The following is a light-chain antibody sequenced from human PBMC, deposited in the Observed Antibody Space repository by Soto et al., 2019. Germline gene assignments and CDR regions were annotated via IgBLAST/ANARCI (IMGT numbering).Light chain of an antibody. Sequence: EIVLTHSPGTLTLSPGERATLSCRASQSVRSNYLAWYQQKSGQAPRLLIYAASSRATGIPDRFSGSGSGTDFILTISSLEPEDFAVYYCQQYGTSPQLTFGGGTKVDIK. CDR3: QQYGTSPQLT. V-gene: IGKV3-20*01. CDR1: QSVRSNY. CDR2: AAS. J-gene: IGKJ4*01.